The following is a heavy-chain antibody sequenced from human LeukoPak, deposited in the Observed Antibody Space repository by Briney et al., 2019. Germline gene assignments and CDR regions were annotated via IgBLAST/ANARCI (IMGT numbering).Heavy chain of an antibody. CDR3: AKVRWDNSGWYYLDS. CDR2: ITYDGGNE. CDR1: GFSFKDYN. V-gene: IGHV3-30*18. D-gene: IGHD6-19*01. Sequence: GGSLRLSCAASGFSFKDYNMHWGRQAPGKGLEWVAVITYDGGNEYYTDSVKGRFTISRDNSKSTLYLQMNSLRTEDTAVYYCAKVRWDNSGWYYLDSWGQGTLVTVSS. J-gene: IGHJ4*02.